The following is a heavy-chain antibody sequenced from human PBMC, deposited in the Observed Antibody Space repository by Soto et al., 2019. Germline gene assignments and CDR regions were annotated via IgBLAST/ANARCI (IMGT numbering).Heavy chain of an antibody. CDR3: AKASSAQVYYYYGMDV. CDR2: ISYDGSNK. J-gene: IGHJ6*02. V-gene: IGHV3-30*18. CDR1: GFTFSNFA. Sequence: ESGGGVVQTGRSLRLSCAASGFTFSNFAMHWVRQAPGKGLEWVAVISYDGSNKYHTDSVKGRFTISRDNSKNTLYVQMNSLRTEDTAVYYCAKASSAQVYYYYGMDVWGQGTTVTVAS. D-gene: IGHD3-10*01.